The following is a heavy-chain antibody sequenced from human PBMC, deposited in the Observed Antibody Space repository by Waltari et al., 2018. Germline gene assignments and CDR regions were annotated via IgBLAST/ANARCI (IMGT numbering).Heavy chain of an antibody. CDR1: GGSISSGSYY. CDR2: IYTSGST. V-gene: IGHV4-61*02. D-gene: IGHD2-2*01. CDR3: ARARRYCSSTSCQTVGAFDI. Sequence: QVQLQESGPGLVKPSQTLSLTCTVPGGSISSGSYYCSWIRQPAGKGLEWIVRIYTSGSTNYNPSLKSRVTRSVDTSKNQFSLKLSSVTAADTAVYYCARARRYCSSTSCQTVGAFDIWGQGTMVTVSS. J-gene: IGHJ3*02.